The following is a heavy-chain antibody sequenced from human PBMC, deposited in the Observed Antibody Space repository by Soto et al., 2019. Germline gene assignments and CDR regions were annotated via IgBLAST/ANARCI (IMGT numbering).Heavy chain of an antibody. CDR2: INPDGGAK. Sequence: EVHLVESGGGLVQPGGSLRLSCAASGFTFSNHWMTWVRQAPGKGLEWVANINPDGGAKYYVDSVKGRFTISRDNAKNSLYLQMSSLRAEDTAVYYCAKAFYNGNSDFGYWGQGTLVTVSS. CDR1: GFTFSNHW. CDR3: AKAFYNGNSDFGY. V-gene: IGHV3-7*05. D-gene: IGHD3-10*01. J-gene: IGHJ4*02.